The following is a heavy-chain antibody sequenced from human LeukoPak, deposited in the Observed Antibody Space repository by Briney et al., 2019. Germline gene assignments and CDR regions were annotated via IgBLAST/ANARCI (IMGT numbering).Heavy chain of an antibody. V-gene: IGHV3-53*01. CDR2: IYSGGST. CDR1: GFTVRSNY. D-gene: IGHD6-13*01. J-gene: IGHJ6*03. CDR3: ARGGAAPTPYYYYYYMDV. Sequence: GGSLRLSCAASGFTVRSNYMSWVRQAPGKGLEWVSVIYSGGSTYYADSVKGRFTISRDNSKNTLYLQMNSLRAEDTAVYYCARGGAAPTPYYYYYYMDVWGKGTTVTVSS.